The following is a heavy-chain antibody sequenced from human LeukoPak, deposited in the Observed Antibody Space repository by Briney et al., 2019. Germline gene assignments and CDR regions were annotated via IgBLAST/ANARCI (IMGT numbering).Heavy chain of an antibody. J-gene: IGHJ6*03. Sequence: SETLSLTCTVAGGSIRSYYWSWIRQPAGKGLEWIGRIYTSGSTNYNPSLESRVTMSVDTSKNQFSLRLSSVTAADTAVYYCARDRPRLRGYSYGYYYYMDVWGKGTTVTVSS. V-gene: IGHV4-4*07. CDR3: ARDRPRLRGYSYGYYYYMDV. CDR2: IYTSGST. D-gene: IGHD5-18*01. CDR1: GGSIRSYY.